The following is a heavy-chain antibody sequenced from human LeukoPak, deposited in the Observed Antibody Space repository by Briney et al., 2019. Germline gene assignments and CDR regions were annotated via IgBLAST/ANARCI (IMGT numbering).Heavy chain of an antibody. D-gene: IGHD3-10*01. CDR1: GYTLTSYA. CDR3: ARGITMVRGALDY. J-gene: IGHJ4*02. V-gene: IGHV1-3*01. Sequence: GASVKVSCKASGYTLTSYAMHWVRQAPGQRLEWMGWINAGNGNTKYSQKFQGRVTITRDTSASTAYMELSSLRSEDTAVYYCARGITMVRGALDYWGQGTLVTVSS. CDR2: INAGNGNT.